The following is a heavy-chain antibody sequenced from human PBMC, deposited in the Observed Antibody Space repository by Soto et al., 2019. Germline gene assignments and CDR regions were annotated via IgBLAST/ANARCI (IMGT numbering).Heavy chain of an antibody. D-gene: IGHD2-21*01. CDR3: ARIPSP. Sequence: QLQLQESGSGLVKPSQTLSLTCAVSGGSISSVGYSRSWIRQPPGKGLEWIGYIYHSGNTYYNPFRKSRVTISVDRPKNQFSLTLSSVTAAATAGYYCARIPSPWGQGTKVTVSS. CDR2: IYHSGNT. CDR1: GGSISSVGYS. V-gene: IGHV4-30-2*01. J-gene: IGHJ5*02.